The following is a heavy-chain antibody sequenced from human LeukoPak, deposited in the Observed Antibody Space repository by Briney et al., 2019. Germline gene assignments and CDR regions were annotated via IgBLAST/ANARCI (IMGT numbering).Heavy chain of an antibody. D-gene: IGHD5-24*01. V-gene: IGHV1-46*01. J-gene: IGHJ4*02. Sequence: ASVKVSCKASEYTFTRYYLHWVRQAPGQGLEWMGIINPSGGSTNYAQKFQGRVTMTRDTSTSTVYMELSSLRSDDTAVYYCAREGDGYNYDYWGQGTLVTVSS. CDR2: INPSGGST. CDR3: AREGDGYNYDY. CDR1: EYTFTRYY.